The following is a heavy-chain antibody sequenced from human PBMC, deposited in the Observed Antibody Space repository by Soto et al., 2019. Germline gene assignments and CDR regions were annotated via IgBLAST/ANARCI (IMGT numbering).Heavy chain of an antibody. V-gene: IGHV4-30-4*01. CDR1: GGSISSGDYY. CDR3: AAGTDKNWFDL. D-gene: IGHD1-1*01. J-gene: IGHJ5*02. CDR2: IYYSGST. Sequence: PSETLSLTCTVSGGSISSGDYYWSWIRQPPGKGLEWIGYIYYSGSTYYNPSLKSRVTISVDTSKNQFSLKLSSVTAADTAVYYCAAGTDKNWFDLWGQGTLVTVSS.